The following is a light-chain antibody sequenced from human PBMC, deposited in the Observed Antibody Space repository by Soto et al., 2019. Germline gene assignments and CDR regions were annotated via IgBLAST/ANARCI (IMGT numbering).Light chain of an antibody. CDR3: SSYTNSGV. CDR1: SSNVGSYKL. Sequence: QSALTQPASVSGSPGQSITISCTGTSSNVGSYKLVSWYQQHPGKAPKLMIFEVNKRPSGVSNRFSGSKSGNTASLTISGLQAEDEADYYCSSYTNSGVFGTGTKLTVL. CDR2: EVN. J-gene: IGLJ1*01. V-gene: IGLV2-14*02.